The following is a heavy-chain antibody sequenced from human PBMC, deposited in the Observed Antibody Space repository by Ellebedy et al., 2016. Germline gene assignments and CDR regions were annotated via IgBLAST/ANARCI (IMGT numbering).Heavy chain of an antibody. V-gene: IGHV3-21*01. D-gene: IGHD3-10*01. CDR1: GFTFSSYS. CDR3: ADSRRGNNYYYMDV. CDR2: ISSTSSYI. Sequence: GESLKISXAASGFTFSSYSMNWVRQAPGKGLEWVSSISSTSSYIYYADSVKGRFTISRDNAKNSLYLQMTSLRAEDTAMYYCADSRRGNNYYYMDVWGKGTTVTVSS. J-gene: IGHJ6*03.